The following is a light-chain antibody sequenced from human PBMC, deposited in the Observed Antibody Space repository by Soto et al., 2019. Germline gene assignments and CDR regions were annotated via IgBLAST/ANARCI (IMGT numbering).Light chain of an antibody. J-gene: IGKJ1*01. CDR2: DAS. Sequence: DIVMTQSPATLSVSPGERATLSCRASQSTNIHLAWYQHKPGQAPSLLIYDASTRATGVPPRFSGSGSGTEFTLTNSSRQSEDFATDYCQHYQSWPPWTFGQGTRLEIK. V-gene: IGKV3-15*01. CDR1: QSTNIH. CDR3: QHYQSWPPWT.